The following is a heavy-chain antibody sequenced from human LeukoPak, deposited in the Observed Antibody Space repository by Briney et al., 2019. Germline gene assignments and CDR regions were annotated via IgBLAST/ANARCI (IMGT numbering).Heavy chain of an antibody. CDR2: INHSGST. CDR3: ARGANPNYYDSSGYYYDDY. Sequence: PSETLSLTCAVYGGSFSGYYWSWIRQPPGKGLEWIGEINHSGSTNYNPSLKSRVTISVDTSKNQFSLKLSSVTAADTAVYYCARGANPNYYDSSGYYYDDYWGQGTLVTVSS. CDR1: GGSFSGYY. D-gene: IGHD3-22*01. J-gene: IGHJ4*02. V-gene: IGHV4-34*01.